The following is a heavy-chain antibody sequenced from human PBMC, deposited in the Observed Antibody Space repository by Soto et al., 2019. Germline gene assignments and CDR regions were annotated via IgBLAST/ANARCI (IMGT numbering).Heavy chain of an antibody. J-gene: IGHJ4*02. CDR1: GFTFSDYY. D-gene: IGHD3-22*01. CDR3: ARDIGHYYDSSGYLVAGY. V-gene: IGHV3-11*06. Sequence: PGGSLRLSCAASGFTFSDYYMSWIRQAPGKGLEWVSYISSSSSYTNYADSVKGRFTISRDNAKNSLYLQMNSLRAEDTAVYYCARDIGHYYDSSGYLVAGYWGQGTLVTVSS. CDR2: ISSSSSYT.